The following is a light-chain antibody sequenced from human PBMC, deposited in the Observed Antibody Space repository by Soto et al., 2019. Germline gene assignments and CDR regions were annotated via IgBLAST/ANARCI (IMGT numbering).Light chain of an antibody. CDR3: CSLTTSHTYV. Sequence: QAVVTQPASVSGSPGQSITISCTGTSSDIGHYDYVSWYQQHPGKAPKLMIYHVTYRPSGVSNRYSGSKSGNSASLTISGLQADDEADYYFCSLTTSHTYVFGSGTKLTVL. CDR1: SSDIGHYDY. V-gene: IGLV2-14*03. CDR2: HVT. J-gene: IGLJ1*01.